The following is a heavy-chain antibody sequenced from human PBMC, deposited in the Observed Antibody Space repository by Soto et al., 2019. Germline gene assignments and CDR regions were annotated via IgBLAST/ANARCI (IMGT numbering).Heavy chain of an antibody. D-gene: IGHD5-12*01. CDR1: GFTFSSYS. CDR3: ARDEEYSGYDFHDAFDI. J-gene: IGHJ3*02. V-gene: IGHV3-21*01. CDR2: ISSSSSYI. Sequence: GGSLRLSCAASGFTFSSYSMNWVRQAPGKGLEWVSSISSSSSYIYYADSVKGRFTISRDNAKNSLYLQMNSLRAEDTAVYYCARDEEYSGYDFHDAFDIWGQGTMVTVSS.